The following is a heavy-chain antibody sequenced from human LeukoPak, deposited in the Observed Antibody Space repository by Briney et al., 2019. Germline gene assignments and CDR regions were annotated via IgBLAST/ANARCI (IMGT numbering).Heavy chain of an antibody. Sequence: SETLSLTCAVYGGSFSGYYWSWIRQPPGKGLEWIGEINHSGSTNYNPSLKSRVTISVDTSKNQFSLKLSSVTAADTAVYYCARAHLTPGYCSSTSCYSSGWFDPWGQGTLVTVSS. V-gene: IGHV4-34*01. D-gene: IGHD2-2*01. CDR1: GGSFSGYY. J-gene: IGHJ5*02. CDR3: ARAHLTPGYCSSTSCYSSGWFDP. CDR2: INHSGST.